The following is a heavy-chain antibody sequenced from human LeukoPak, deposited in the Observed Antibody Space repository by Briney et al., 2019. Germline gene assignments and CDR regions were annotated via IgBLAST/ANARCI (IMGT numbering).Heavy chain of an antibody. CDR3: ARSAVAGGDYFDY. D-gene: IGHD6-19*01. V-gene: IGHV3-30*04. CDR1: GFTFSSYA. Sequence: GGSLRLSCAASGFTFSSYAMHWVRQAPGKGLEWVAVISYDGSNKYYADSVKGRFTISRDNSKNTLYLQMNSLRAEDTAVYYYARSAVAGGDYFDYWGQGTLVTVSS. J-gene: IGHJ4*02. CDR2: ISYDGSNK.